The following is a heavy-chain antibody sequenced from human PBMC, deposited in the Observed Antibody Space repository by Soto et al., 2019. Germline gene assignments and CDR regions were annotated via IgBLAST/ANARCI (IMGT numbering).Heavy chain of an antibody. Sequence: GGSLRRSWTGSGFSLNDAWMSWVRQAPGKGLEWVGRIKSNIDGGARDYAAPVKGRFSVSRDDSKNTLYLQMDSLTTEDTAIYYCTRDRTGDTGVQFDYWGQGTLVTVSS. CDR3: TRDRTGDTGVQFDY. J-gene: IGHJ4*02. D-gene: IGHD1-1*01. V-gene: IGHV3-15*01. CDR2: IKSNIDGGAR. CDR1: GFSLNDAW.